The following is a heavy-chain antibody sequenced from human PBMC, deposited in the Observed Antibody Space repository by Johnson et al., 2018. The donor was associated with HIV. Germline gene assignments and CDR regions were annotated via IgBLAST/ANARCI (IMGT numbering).Heavy chain of an antibody. CDR1: GFTVSSNY. CDR3: ARGSYYDSSGDAFDI. J-gene: IGHJ3*02. V-gene: IGHV3-66*03. CDR2: IYSGGST. D-gene: IGHD3-22*01. Sequence: VQLVESGGGLIQPGGSLRLSCAASGFTVSSNYMSWVRQAPGKGLEWVSVIYSGGSTYYADSVKGRLTISRDNSKNTLYLQMNSLRAEDTAVYYCARGSYYDSSGDAFDIWGQGTMVTVSS.